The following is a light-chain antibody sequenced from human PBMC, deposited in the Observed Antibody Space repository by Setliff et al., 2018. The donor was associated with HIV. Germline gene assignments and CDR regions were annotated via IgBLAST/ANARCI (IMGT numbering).Light chain of an antibody. CDR3: AAWDDSLTGYV. J-gene: IGLJ1*01. V-gene: IGLV1-44*01. CDR1: SSNIGSNT. Sequence: QSALTQPHSASGTPGQKVTISCSGSSSNIGSNTVNWYQQLPGTAPKLLIYSSNVRPSRVPDRFSGSKSGTSASLAISGLQAEDEADYYCAAWDDSLTGYVFGTGTKVTVL. CDR2: SSN.